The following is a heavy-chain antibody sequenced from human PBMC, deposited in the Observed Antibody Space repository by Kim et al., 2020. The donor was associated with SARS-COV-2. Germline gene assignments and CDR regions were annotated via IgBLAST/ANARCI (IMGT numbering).Heavy chain of an antibody. CDR3: AKDRKATMVRASSMDV. Sequence: SVKGRFTISRDNSKNTLYLQMNSLRAEDTAVYYCAKDRKATMVRASSMDVWGRGTTVTFSS. J-gene: IGHJ6*02. D-gene: IGHD3-10*01. V-gene: IGHV3-23*01.